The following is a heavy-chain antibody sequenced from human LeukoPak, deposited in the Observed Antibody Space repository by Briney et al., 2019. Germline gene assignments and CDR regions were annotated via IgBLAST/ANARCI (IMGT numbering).Heavy chain of an antibody. CDR3: TTGDSSVFDY. J-gene: IGHJ4*02. Sequence: GGSLRLSCAASGFTFSSSWVSWVRQAPGKGLEWVANIKQDGSEKYYVDSVKGRFIISRDNAKNSLYLQMNSLKTEDTAVYYCTTGDSSVFDYWGQGTLVTVSS. D-gene: IGHD3-22*01. CDR1: GFTFSSSW. CDR2: IKQDGSEK. V-gene: IGHV3-7*03.